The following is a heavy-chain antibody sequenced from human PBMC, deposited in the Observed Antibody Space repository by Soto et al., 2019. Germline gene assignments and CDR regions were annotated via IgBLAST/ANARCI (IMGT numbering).Heavy chain of an antibody. V-gene: IGHV3-21*01. CDR3: ARAPIDY. CDR1: GFTFSIYG. J-gene: IGHJ4*02. Sequence: GGSLRLSCVASGFTFSIYGMNWVRQVPGKGLEWLSFISSTSSSINYADSVKGRFTVSRDNAKNSLYLQVNNLRAEDTAVYYCARAPIDYWGRGTLVTVSS. CDR2: ISSTSSSI.